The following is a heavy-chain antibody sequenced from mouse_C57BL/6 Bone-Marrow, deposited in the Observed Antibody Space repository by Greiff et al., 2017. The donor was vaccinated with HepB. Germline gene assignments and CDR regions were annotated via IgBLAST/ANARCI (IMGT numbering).Heavy chain of an antibody. CDR1: GYTFTSYW. CDR3: ASPHGKHAMDY. CDR2: IHPNSGST. V-gene: IGHV1-64*01. D-gene: IGHD2-1*01. Sequence: QVQLQQSGAELVKPGASVKLSCKASGYTFTSYWMHWVKQRPGQGLEWIGMIHPNSGSTNYNEKFKSKATLTVDKSSSTAYMQLSSLTSEDSAVYDCASPHGKHAMDYWGQGTSVTVSS. J-gene: IGHJ4*01.